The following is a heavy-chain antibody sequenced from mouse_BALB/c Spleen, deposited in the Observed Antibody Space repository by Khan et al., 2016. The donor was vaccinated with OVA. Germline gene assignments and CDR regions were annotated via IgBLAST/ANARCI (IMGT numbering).Heavy chain of an antibody. J-gene: IGHJ2*01. Sequence: QVQLKQSGAELAKPGASVKMSCKASGYTFINYWILWIKQRPGQGLEWIGYINPSTGYTEYNQNFKDKATLTADISSSTAYMQLSSLTSEDSAVYYCARRGLRWDFDYWGQGTTLTVSP. CDR2: INPSTGYT. CDR1: GYTFINYW. D-gene: IGHD1-1*01. V-gene: IGHV1-7*01. CDR3: ARRGLRWDFDY.